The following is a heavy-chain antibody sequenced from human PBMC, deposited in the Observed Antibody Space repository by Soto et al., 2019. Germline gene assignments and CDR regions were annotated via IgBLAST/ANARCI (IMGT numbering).Heavy chain of an antibody. CDR3: ARGLEEVVPAVMPPQRGRFDY. Sequence: QVQLQQWGAGLLKPSETLSLTCAVYGGSFSGYYWSWIRQPPGKGLEWIGEINHSGSTNYNPSLKSRVTISVDTSKNQFSLKLSSVTAADTAVYYCARGLEEVVPAVMPPQRGRFDYWGQGTLVTVSS. D-gene: IGHD2-2*01. V-gene: IGHV4-34*01. CDR1: GGSFSGYY. CDR2: INHSGST. J-gene: IGHJ4*02.